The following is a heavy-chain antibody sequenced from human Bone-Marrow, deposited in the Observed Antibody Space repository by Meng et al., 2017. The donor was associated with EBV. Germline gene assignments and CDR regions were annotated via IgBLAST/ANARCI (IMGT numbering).Heavy chain of an antibody. CDR2: FIPVSGAP. J-gene: IGHJ4*02. CDR3: ASESRRGFTPDY. V-gene: IGHV1-69*01. CDR1: GGTFSIDA. Sequence: QVKVGQSGAEGKKPGTSMGVSCKTSGGTFSIDALSWVRQSPGQGLEWMGGFIPVSGAPHYARKFQDRVTITADESTSTHYMDLNNLKSEDTAMYYCASESRRGFTPDYWGQGTLVTVSS. D-gene: IGHD3-10*01.